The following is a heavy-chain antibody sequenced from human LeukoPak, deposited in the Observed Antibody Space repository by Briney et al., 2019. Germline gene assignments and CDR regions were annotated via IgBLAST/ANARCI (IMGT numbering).Heavy chain of an antibody. CDR1: GFTFSDYY. D-gene: IGHD2-2*01. J-gene: IGHJ5*02. Sequence: NPGGSLRLSCAASGFTFSDYYMSWIRQAPGKGLEWVSYISSSGSTIYYADSVKGRFTISRDNAKNSLYLQMNSLRAEDTAVYYCARVLSYCSSTSCPNWFDPWGQGTLVTVSS. CDR2: ISSSGSTI. V-gene: IGHV3-11*01. CDR3: ARVLSYCSSTSCPNWFDP.